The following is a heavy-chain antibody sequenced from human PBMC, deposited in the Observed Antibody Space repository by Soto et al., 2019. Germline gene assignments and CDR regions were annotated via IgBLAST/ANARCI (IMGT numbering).Heavy chain of an antibody. Sequence: QMQLQESGPELVKPSQTLSLICTVSGYSMTSGGYYWSWIRHLPGKGLAWIGYIYYSGSTQFNPSLKSRLSMSVDSSKNQFSLRLSSVTAADTAVYYCATLLGSPQNYCFGIDVWCQGTTVTVSS. CDR3: ATLLGSPQNYCFGIDV. J-gene: IGHJ6*02. V-gene: IGHV4-31*03. CDR1: GYSMTSGGYY. D-gene: IGHD2-8*02. CDR2: IYYSGST.